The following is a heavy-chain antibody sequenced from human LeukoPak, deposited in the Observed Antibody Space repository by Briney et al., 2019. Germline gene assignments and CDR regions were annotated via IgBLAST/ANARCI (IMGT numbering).Heavy chain of an antibody. V-gene: IGHV4-34*01. CDR2: IYHSGST. Sequence: SVTLSLTCAVYGGSFSGYYWSWIRQPPGKGLEWIGEIYHSGSTNYNPSLKSRVTISVDKSKNQFSLKLSSVTAADTAVYYCARDPPPQLLWFGESQGGFDPWGQGTLVTVSS. CDR3: ARDPPPQLLWFGESQGGFDP. J-gene: IGHJ5*02. D-gene: IGHD3-10*01. CDR1: GGSFSGYY.